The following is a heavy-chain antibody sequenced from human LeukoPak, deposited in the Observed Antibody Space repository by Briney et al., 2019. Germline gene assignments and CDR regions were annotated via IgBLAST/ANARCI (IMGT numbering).Heavy chain of an antibody. V-gene: IGHV3-48*03. CDR2: ISGGGETR. CDR1: GFTFNTYE. D-gene: IGHD4-23*01. CDR3: ARDANGGNVPFDY. J-gene: IGHJ4*02. Sequence: GGSLRLSCAASGFTFNTYEMNWVRRAPGKGLEGVSYISGGGETRYYADSVKGRFTISRDNGKNSLYLQMNSLRVEDTAVYYCARDANGGNVPFDYWGLGTPVTVSS.